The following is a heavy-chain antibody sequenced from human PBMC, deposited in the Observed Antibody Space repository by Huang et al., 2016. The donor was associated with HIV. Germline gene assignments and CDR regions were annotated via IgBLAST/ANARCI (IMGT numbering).Heavy chain of an antibody. CDR3: AKGGSAAAVLDF. CDR2: ISYVGKTK. D-gene: IGHD6-13*01. V-gene: IGHV3-30*18. CDR1: GFTFSSYG. J-gene: IGHJ4*02. Sequence: QVQLVESGGGVVQPGRSLRISCAASGFTFSSYGMHWVRQAPGKGLEWVAGISYVGKTKYYADSVKGRFSISRDKSKTTVYLQLNSLRVEDTAVYYCAKGGSAAAVLDFWGQGTLVTVSS.